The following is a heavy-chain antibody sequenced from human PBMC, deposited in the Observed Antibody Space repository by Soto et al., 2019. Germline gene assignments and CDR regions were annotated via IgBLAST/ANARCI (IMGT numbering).Heavy chain of an antibody. D-gene: IGHD3-16*01. CDR1: GFTFSSYG. CDR3: AREGDKYYFDY. J-gene: IGHJ4*02. Sequence: QVQLVESGGGVVQPGRSLRLSCAASGFTFSSYGMHWVRQAPGKGLEWVAAIWYDGSNKYYADSVKGRFTISRDNSKNTLYLQVNSLRAEDTAVYHCAREGDKYYFDYWGQGTLVTVSS. V-gene: IGHV3-33*01. CDR2: IWYDGSNK.